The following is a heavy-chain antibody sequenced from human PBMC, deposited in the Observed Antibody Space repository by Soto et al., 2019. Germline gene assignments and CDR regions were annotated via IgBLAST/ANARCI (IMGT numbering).Heavy chain of an antibody. CDR3: ARHAAYDSVWGKSDGSDY. V-gene: IGHV4-39*01. D-gene: IGHD3-16*01. J-gene: IGHJ4*02. CDR2: MYYSGAT. CDR1: GGSISSNSYY. Sequence: QLQLQESGPGLVKPSETLSLACTVSGGSISSNSYYWDWIRQPPGKGLEWIGSMYYSGATYHNPPLQSRVTISVDTSKNQFSLHLSSVTAADTAVYYCARHAAYDSVWGKSDGSDYWGQGTLVTVSS.